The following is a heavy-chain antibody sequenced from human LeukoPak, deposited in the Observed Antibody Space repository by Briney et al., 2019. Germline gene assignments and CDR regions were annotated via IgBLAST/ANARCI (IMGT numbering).Heavy chain of an antibody. J-gene: IGHJ4*02. V-gene: IGHV1-8*01. Sequence: GASVKVSCKASGYTFTSYDINWVRQATGQGLEWMGWMNPNSGNTGYAQKFQGRVTMTRDMSTSTVYMELSSLRSEDTAVYYCASTRSYSGSFFDYWGQGTLVTVSS. CDR1: GYTFTSYD. CDR3: ASTRSYSGSFFDY. D-gene: IGHD1-26*01. CDR2: MNPNSGNT.